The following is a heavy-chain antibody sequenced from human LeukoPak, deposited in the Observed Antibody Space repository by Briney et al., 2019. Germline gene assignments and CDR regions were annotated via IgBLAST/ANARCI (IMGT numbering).Heavy chain of an antibody. CDR3: ARSQTGGTFDY. J-gene: IGHJ4*02. V-gene: IGHV3-30-3*01. D-gene: IGHD1-26*01. Sequence: GGSLRLSCAASGFTFSTYWMTWVRQAPGKGLEWVAVISYDGSNKYYADSVKGRFTISRDNSKNTLYLQMNSLRAEDTAVYYCARSQTGGTFDYWGQGALVTVSS. CDR2: ISYDGSNK. CDR1: GFTFSTYW.